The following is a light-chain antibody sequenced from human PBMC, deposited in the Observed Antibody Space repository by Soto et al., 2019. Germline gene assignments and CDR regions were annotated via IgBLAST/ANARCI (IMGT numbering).Light chain of an antibody. Sequence: DIQMTQSPSTLSASVGDRVTITCRASQSISSWLAWYQQKPGKAPKLLIYKASSLESGVPSRFSGSGSGTEFTLTISSLQPDDFATYYCQQYNSYLYTFGQGTKVDIX. CDR1: QSISSW. J-gene: IGKJ2*01. CDR2: KAS. CDR3: QQYNSYLYT. V-gene: IGKV1-5*03.